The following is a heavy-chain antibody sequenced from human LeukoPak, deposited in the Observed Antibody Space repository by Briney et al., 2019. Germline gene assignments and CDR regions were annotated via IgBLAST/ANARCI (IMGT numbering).Heavy chain of an antibody. Sequence: SETLSLTCTVSGYSISSGYYWGWSRPPPGRGLEWIGIIYHSGSTYYNPSLKSRVTISVATSKSQFSLKLSPVTAAPTAVYYCAREPCSLVGIFGVVMAPYMDVWGKGTTVTVSS. V-gene: IGHV4-38-2*02. J-gene: IGHJ6*03. CDR1: GYSISSGYY. CDR2: IYHSGST. D-gene: IGHD3-3*01. CDR3: AREPCSLVGIFGVVMAPYMDV.